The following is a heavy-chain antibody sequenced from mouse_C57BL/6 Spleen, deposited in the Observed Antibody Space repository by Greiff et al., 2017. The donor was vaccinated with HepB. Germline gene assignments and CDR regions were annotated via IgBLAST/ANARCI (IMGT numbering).Heavy chain of an antibody. D-gene: IGHD1-1*01. CDR3: ARSYGSSYGSAMDY. J-gene: IGHJ4*01. CDR2: IYWDDDK. V-gene: IGHV8-12*01. CDR1: GFSLSTSGMG. Sequence: QVTLKESGPGILQSSQTLSLTCSFSGFSLSTSGMGVSWIRQPSGKGLEWLAHIYWDDDKRYNPSLKSRLTISKDTSRNQVFLKITSVDTADTATYYCARSYGSSYGSAMDYWGQGTSVTVSS.